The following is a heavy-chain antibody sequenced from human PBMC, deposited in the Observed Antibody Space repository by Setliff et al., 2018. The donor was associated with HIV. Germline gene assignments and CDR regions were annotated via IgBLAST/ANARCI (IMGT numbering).Heavy chain of an antibody. Sequence: SETLSLTCTVSGASISSHYWSWIRQPPGKGLEWIGYIYFSGTTDYAAPVKGRFTISRDDSRNTVYLQMNSLKPEDTAVYYCATPPGYYDSSPFDFWGQGTLVTVSS. D-gene: IGHD3-22*01. CDR2: IYFSGTT. CDR1: GASISSHY. V-gene: IGHV4-59*11. J-gene: IGHJ4*02. CDR3: ATPPGYYDSSPFDF.